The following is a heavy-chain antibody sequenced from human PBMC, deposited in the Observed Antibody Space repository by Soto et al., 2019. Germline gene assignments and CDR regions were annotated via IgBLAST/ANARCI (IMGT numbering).Heavy chain of an antibody. CDR3: ARAPGDYFDY. CDR1: GGSISSGGYY. CDR2: IFYSGST. Sequence: QVQLQESGPGLVKPSQTLSLTCTVSGGSISSGGYYWSWIRQHPGKGLEWIGYIFYSGSTYYNPSLKSRVAKSVDTSKNQFSLKLSAVTAADTAVYYCARAPGDYFDYWGQGTLVTVSS. V-gene: IGHV4-31*03. J-gene: IGHJ4*02.